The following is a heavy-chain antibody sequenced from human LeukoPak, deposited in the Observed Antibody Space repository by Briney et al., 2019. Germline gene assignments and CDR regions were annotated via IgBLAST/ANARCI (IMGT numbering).Heavy chain of an antibody. Sequence: GASVKVSCKASGYTFTGYYMHWVRQAPGQGREWMGWINPNSGGTNYAQKFQGRVTMTRDTSISTAYMELSRLRSDDTAVYYCARDRPGVGALPPGAFDIWGQGTMVTVSS. V-gene: IGHV1-2*02. J-gene: IGHJ3*02. CDR3: ARDRPGVGALPPGAFDI. D-gene: IGHD1-26*01. CDR2: INPNSGGT. CDR1: GYTFTGYY.